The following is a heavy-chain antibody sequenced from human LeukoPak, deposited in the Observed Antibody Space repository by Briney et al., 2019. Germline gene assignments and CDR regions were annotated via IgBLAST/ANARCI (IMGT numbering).Heavy chain of an antibody. CDR3: ARDGVPMFGELFRGDFDY. D-gene: IGHD3-10*02. CDR2: ISSSSSYI. CDR1: GFTFSSYS. J-gene: IGHJ4*02. V-gene: IGHV3-21*01. Sequence: GGSLRLSCAASGFTFSSYSMNWVRQAPGKGLGWVSSISSSSSYIYYADSVKGRFTISRDNAKNSLYLQMNSLRAEDTAVYYCARDGVPMFGELFRGDFDYWGQGTLVTVSS.